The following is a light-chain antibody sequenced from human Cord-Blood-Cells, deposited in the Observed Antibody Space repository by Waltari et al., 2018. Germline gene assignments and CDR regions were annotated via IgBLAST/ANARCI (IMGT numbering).Light chain of an antibody. CDR2: DVS. V-gene: IGLV2-11*01. CDR1: SIDVGGYNY. J-gene: IGLJ1*01. Sequence: QSALTQPRSVSGSPGQSVTISCTGTSIDVGGYNYVPWYPQHPGKAPKLMIYDVSKRPSGVPDLFSGSKSGNTASLTISGLQAEDEADYYCCSYAGSYTYVFGTGTKVTVL. CDR3: CSYAGSYTYV.